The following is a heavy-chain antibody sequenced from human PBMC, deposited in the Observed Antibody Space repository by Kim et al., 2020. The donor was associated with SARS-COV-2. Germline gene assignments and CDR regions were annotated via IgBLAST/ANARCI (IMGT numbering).Heavy chain of an antibody. D-gene: IGHD3-10*01. CDR2: IYYSGST. CDR1: GGSISSYY. CDR3: VRSGSYYNFPLYYFDY. V-gene: IGHV4-59*13. J-gene: IGHJ4*02. Sequence: SETLFLTCTVSGGSISSYYWSWIRQPPGKGLEWIGYIYYSGSTNYNPSLKSRVTISVDTSKNQFSLKLSSVTAADTAVYYCVRSGSYYNFPLYYFDYWGQGTLVTVSS.